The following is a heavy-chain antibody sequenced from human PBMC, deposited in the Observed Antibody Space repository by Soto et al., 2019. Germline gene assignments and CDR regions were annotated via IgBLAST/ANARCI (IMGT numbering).Heavy chain of an antibody. D-gene: IGHD2-8*01. Sequence: SETLSLTCAFYCGSFIGYYWSWIRQPPGKGLEWIGEINHSGSTNYNPSLKSRVTISVDTSKNQFSLKLSSVTAADTAVYYCARKWFFDYWGQGTLVTVSS. CDR1: CGSFIGYY. V-gene: IGHV4-34*01. CDR2: INHSGST. J-gene: IGHJ4*02. CDR3: ARKWFFDY.